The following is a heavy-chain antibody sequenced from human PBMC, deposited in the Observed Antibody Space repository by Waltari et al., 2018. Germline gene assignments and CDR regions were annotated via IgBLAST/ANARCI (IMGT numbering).Heavy chain of an antibody. D-gene: IGHD3-10*01. J-gene: IGHJ4*02. CDR3: AREIGSSGALNY. CDR1: GFTFHRYA. Sequence: QVQLVESGGGVVQPGRSVRLSCAASGFTFHRYAIHWVRQAPGKGLDWVAVISSDGTITYYAESVKGRFTISRDNFKNTLYLQMSSLRTEDTAVYYCAREIGSSGALNYWGQGTLVTVSS. CDR2: ISSDGTIT. V-gene: IGHV3-30*15.